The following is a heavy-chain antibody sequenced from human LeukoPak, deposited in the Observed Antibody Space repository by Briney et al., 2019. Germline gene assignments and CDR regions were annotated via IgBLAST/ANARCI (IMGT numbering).Heavy chain of an antibody. CDR2: ISGSGGST. CDR1: GFTFSSYA. J-gene: IGHJ4*02. D-gene: IGHD3-22*01. Sequence: PGGSLRPSCAASGFTFSSYAMSWVRQAPGKGLEWVSAISGSGGSTYYADSVKGRFTISRDNSKNTLYLQMNSLRAEDTAVYYCAKVSSPNTYYYDSSGYLDYWGQGTLVTVSS. CDR3: AKVSSPNTYYYDSSGYLDY. V-gene: IGHV3-23*01.